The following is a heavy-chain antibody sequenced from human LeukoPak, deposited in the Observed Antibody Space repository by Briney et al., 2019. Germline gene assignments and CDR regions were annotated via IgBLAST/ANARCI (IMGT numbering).Heavy chain of an antibody. V-gene: IGHV3-15*01. Sequence: GGSLRLSCAASGFTFNNAWMSWVRQAPGKGLEWVGRIKSNSNGGTIDYAAPVKGRFTISRDDPKNTLYLQMNSLKTEDTGVYYCNANPYSSIWLAGAFAVWGQGTVVSVSS. CDR2: IKSNSNGGTI. D-gene: IGHD6-13*01. CDR1: GFTFNNAW. CDR3: NANPYSSIWLAGAFAV. J-gene: IGHJ3*01.